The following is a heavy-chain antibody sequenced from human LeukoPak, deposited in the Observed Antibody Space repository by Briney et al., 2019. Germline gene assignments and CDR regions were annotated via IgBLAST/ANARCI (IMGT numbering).Heavy chain of an antibody. J-gene: IGHJ4*02. CDR2: ISWDGGST. CDR1: GFNFRDYT. V-gene: IGHV3-43*01. D-gene: IGHD2-21*02. CDR3: VKDRVETWTQSGGLFDS. Sequence: PGGSLRLACAGSGFNFRDYTMHWVRQVPGKGLEWVAVISWDGGSTYYVDSVKGRFTISRDNRKNSLYQQMNSLRSEDTALYHCVKDRVETWTQSGGLFDSWGQGTLVTVSS.